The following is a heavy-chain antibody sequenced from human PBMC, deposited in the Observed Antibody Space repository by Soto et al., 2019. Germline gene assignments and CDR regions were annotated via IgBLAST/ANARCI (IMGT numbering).Heavy chain of an antibody. Sequence: SETLSLTCTVSGGSIISGDYYWSWIRQPPGKGLEWIGYIYYSGSTYYNPSLKSRVTISVDTSKNQFSLKLSSVTAADTAVYYCAREVTMGRYFDWLTSYGMDVWGQGTTVTVSS. V-gene: IGHV4-30-4*01. CDR1: GGSIISGDYY. CDR3: AREVTMGRYFDWLTSYGMDV. D-gene: IGHD3-9*01. CDR2: IYYSGST. J-gene: IGHJ6*02.